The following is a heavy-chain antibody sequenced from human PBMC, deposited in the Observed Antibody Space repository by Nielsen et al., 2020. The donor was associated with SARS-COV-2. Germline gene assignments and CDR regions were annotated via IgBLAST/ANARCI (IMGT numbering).Heavy chain of an antibody. D-gene: IGHD1-1*01. Sequence: GESLKISCAASGFTFSSYCMSWVRQAPGKGLEWVANIKQDGSEKYYVDSVKGRFTISRDNAKNSLYLQMNSLRAEDTAVYYCARDPLEVHYYGMDVWGQGTTVTVSS. CDR1: GFTFSSYC. CDR2: IKQDGSEK. V-gene: IGHV3-7*03. J-gene: IGHJ6*02. CDR3: ARDPLEVHYYGMDV.